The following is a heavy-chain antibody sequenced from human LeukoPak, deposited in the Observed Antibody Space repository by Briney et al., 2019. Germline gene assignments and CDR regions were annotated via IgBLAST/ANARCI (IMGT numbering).Heavy chain of an antibody. CDR2: IYSGEST. J-gene: IGHJ2*01. CDR3: ARVGDHYHWYFDL. Sequence: PGGSLRLSCAASGFTVSTKYMSWVRQAPGKGLERVSIIYSGESTYYAESVKGRFIVSRDNSKNTLYLQMNSLRVDDTAVYSCARVGDHYHWYFDLWGRGTLVTVSS. V-gene: IGHV3-53*01. CDR1: GFTVSTKY. D-gene: IGHD3-10*01.